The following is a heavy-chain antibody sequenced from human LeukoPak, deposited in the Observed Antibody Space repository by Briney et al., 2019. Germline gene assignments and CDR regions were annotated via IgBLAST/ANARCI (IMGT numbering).Heavy chain of an antibody. D-gene: IGHD5-24*01. V-gene: IGHV4-61*02. CDR1: GGSISSGSYY. CDR3: ARDYKVEYYFDY. J-gene: IGHJ4*02. CDR2: IYTSGST. Sequence: SQTLSLTCTVSGGSISSGSYYWSWIRQPAGKGLEWIGRIYTSGSTNYNPSLKSRVTISVDTSKNQFSLKLSSVTAADTAVYYCARDYKVEYYFDYWGQGTLVTVSS.